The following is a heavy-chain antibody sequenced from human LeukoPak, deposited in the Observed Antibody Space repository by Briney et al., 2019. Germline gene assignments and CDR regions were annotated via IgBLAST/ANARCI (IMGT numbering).Heavy chain of an antibody. D-gene: IGHD3-22*01. V-gene: IGHV3-9*01. CDR2: ISWNSGSI. J-gene: IGHJ4*02. CDR1: GFNFDDYA. Sequence: PGRSLRLSCAASGFNFDDYAMHWVRQAPGKGLEWVSGISWNSGSIGYADSVKGRFTISRDNAKNSLYLQMNSLRAEDTALYYCAKDLAYDSSGSFDYWGQGTLVTVSS. CDR3: AKDLAYDSSGSFDY.